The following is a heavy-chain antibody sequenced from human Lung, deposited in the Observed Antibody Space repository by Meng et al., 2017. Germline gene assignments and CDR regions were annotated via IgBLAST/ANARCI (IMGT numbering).Heavy chain of an antibody. CDR3: ARYPYSSGWPNFDY. D-gene: IGHD6-19*01. J-gene: IGHJ4*02. CDR1: GYPFTNYG. Sequence: QVHLVQSGAEDREPGAPVTVSCKASGYPFTNYGISWVRQAPGQGLEWMGWISVYNVNTNYAQKFQGRVTRTTETYTSTTYMELRSLRYDDTGVYYCARYPYSSGWPNFDYWGQGTLVTVSS. V-gene: IGHV1-18*01. CDR2: ISVYNVNT.